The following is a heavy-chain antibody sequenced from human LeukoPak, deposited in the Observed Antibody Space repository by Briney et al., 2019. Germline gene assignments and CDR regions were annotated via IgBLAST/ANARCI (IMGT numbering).Heavy chain of an antibody. V-gene: IGHV4-30-2*05. D-gene: IGHD2-8*01. Sequence: SQTLSLTCAVSGGSISSGGYSWSWIRQPPGKGLEWIGYIYYSGSTYYNPSLKSRVTISVGTSKNQFSLKLSSVTAADTAVYYCARARASPCTNGVCYTRYYFDYWGQGTLVTVSS. CDR2: IYYSGST. CDR1: GGSISSGGYS. CDR3: ARARASPCTNGVCYTRYYFDY. J-gene: IGHJ4*02.